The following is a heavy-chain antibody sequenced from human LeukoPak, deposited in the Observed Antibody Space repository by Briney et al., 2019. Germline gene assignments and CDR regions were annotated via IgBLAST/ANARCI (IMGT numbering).Heavy chain of an antibody. J-gene: IGHJ3*02. D-gene: IGHD6-19*01. CDR1: GGSFSGYY. V-gene: IGHV4-38-2*02. Sequence: SETLSLTCAVYGGSFSGYYWGWIRQPPGKGLEWIGSIYHSGSTYYNPSLKSRVTISVDTSKNQFSLKLSSVTAADTAVYYCARDLAVAGHTHDAFDIWGQGTMVTVSS. CDR2: IYHSGST. CDR3: ARDLAVAGHTHDAFDI.